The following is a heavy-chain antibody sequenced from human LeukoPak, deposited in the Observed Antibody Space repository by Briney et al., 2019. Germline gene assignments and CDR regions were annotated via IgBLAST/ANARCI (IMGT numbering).Heavy chain of an antibody. V-gene: IGHV1-69*04. D-gene: IGHD3-16*02. Sequence: GSSVKVSCKASGGTFSSYAISWVRQAPGQGLEWMGRIIPILGIANYAQKFQGRVTITADKSTSTAYMELSSLRSEDTAVYYCARANAPDYVWGSYRSYAFDIWGQGTMVTVSS. J-gene: IGHJ3*02. CDR1: GGTFSSYA. CDR2: IIPILGIA. CDR3: ARANAPDYVWGSYRSYAFDI.